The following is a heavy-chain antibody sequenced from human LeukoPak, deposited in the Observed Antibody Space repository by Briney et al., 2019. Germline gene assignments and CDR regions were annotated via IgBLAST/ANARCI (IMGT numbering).Heavy chain of an antibody. CDR2: IYYSGST. V-gene: IGHV4-59*12. J-gene: IGHJ3*02. CDR1: GGSISSYY. Sequence: SETLSLTCTVPGGSISSYYWSWIRQPPGKGLEWIGYIYYSGSTNYNPSLKSRVTISVDTSKNQFSLKLSSVTAADTAVYYCARSLAYAYCGGDCQGAFDIWGQGTMVTVSS. CDR3: ARSLAYAYCGGDCQGAFDI. D-gene: IGHD2-21*02.